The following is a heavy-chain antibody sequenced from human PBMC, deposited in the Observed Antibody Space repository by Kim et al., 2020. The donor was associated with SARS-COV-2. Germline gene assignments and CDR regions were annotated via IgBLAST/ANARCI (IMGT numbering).Heavy chain of an antibody. J-gene: IGHJ6*02. CDR2: ISYDGSNK. V-gene: IGHV3-30-3*01. D-gene: IGHD6-19*01. CDR3: ARDRGSGWYGKGEYYYYGMDV. Sequence: GGSLRLSCAASGFTFSSYAMHWVRQAPGKGLEWVAVISYDGSNKYYADSVKGRFTISRDNSKNTLYLQMNSLRAEDTAVYYCARDRGSGWYGKGEYYYYGMDVWGQGTTVTVSS. CDR1: GFTFSSYA.